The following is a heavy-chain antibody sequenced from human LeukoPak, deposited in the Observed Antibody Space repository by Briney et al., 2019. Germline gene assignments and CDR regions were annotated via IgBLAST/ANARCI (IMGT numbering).Heavy chain of an antibody. CDR1: GFTFSTYA. J-gene: IGHJ3*02. CDR2: IGGSGGST. D-gene: IGHD3-22*01. V-gene: IGHV3-23*01. CDR3: AKARGLIGGAFDI. Sequence: GGSLRLSCAASGFTFSTYAMSWVRQAPGKGLEWVSAIGGSGGSTYYADSVKGRFTISRDNSENSLYLQMNSLRTEDTALYYCAKARGLIGGAFDIWGQGTMVTVSS.